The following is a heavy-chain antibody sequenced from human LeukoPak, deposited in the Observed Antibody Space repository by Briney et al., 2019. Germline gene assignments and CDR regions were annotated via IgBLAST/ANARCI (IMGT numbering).Heavy chain of an antibody. V-gene: IGHV4-4*02. CDR1: GGSMTSDTW. D-gene: IGHD3-22*01. J-gene: IGHJ2*01. Sequence: PSGTLSLTCAVSGGSMTSDTWWSWVRQPPGKGLEWIGEIYHRGSPNYNPSLKSRVTFSLDKSKNQFSLNLSAMTAADTAVYYCARRDYYDSTNYFDVWGRGTLVTVS. CDR2: IYHRGSP. CDR3: ARRDYYDSTNYFDV.